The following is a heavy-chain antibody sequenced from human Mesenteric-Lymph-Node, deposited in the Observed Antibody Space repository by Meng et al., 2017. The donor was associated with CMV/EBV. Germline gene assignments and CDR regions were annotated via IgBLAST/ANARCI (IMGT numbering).Heavy chain of an antibody. V-gene: IGHV3-7*01. Sequence: GESLKISCAASGFTFSSYWMSWVRQAPGKELEWVANIKQDGSEKYYVDSVKGRFTISRDNAKNSLYLQMNSLRAEDTAVYYCAREMVVVSYGLDVWGQGATVTVSS. CDR1: GFTFSSYW. CDR2: IKQDGSEK. D-gene: IGHD2-15*01. J-gene: IGHJ6*02. CDR3: AREMVVVSYGLDV.